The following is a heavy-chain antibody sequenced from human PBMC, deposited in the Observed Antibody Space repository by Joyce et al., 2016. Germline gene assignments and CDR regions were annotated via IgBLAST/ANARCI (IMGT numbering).Heavy chain of an antibody. Sequence: QVQLQESGPGLVKPSQTLSLTCTVSGGSINSGVYYWSWIRQLPGKGLEWIGYMYYSGRADYNPSLKSRVTISLDTSKNQFSLKLSSVTAADTAVYYCARGITIVGVITQGYFDYWGQGTLVAVSS. CDR2: MYYSGRA. J-gene: IGHJ4*02. D-gene: IGHD3-3*01. CDR3: ARGITIVGVITQGYFDY. V-gene: IGHV4-31*03. CDR1: GGSINSGVYY.